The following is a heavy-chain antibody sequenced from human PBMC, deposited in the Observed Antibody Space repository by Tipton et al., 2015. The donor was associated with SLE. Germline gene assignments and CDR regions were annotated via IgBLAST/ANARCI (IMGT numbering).Heavy chain of an antibody. V-gene: IGHV3-21*01. CDR1: GFTFSTYT. CDR2: ITSAGSYV. D-gene: IGHD6-13*01. J-gene: IGHJ5*02. CDR3: AKKAYRQQLGRGWFDP. Sequence: SLRLSCAASGFTFSTYTMNWVRQAPGKGLEWVSSITSAGSYVYYADSVKGRFTISRDNSKNMLYLQMNSLRAEDTAVYYCAKKAYRQQLGRGWFDPWGQGTLVTVSS.